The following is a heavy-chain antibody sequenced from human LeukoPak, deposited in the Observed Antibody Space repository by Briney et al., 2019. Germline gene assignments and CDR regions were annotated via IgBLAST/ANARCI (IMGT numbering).Heavy chain of an antibody. D-gene: IGHD3-10*01. CDR3: ARGVRGGY. V-gene: IGHV1-2*02. CDR1: GYSFSGYY. Sequence: GASVKVSCKASGYSFSGYYMHWVRQAPGQGFEWMGWINGNSGGTDYAQKFQGRVTMTRDTSISTAYMELSRLISDDTAVYYCARGVRGGYWGQGTLVTVSS. J-gene: IGHJ4*02. CDR2: INGNSGGT.